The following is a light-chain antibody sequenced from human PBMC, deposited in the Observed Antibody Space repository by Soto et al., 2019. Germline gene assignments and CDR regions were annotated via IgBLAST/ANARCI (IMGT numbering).Light chain of an antibody. J-gene: IGKJ1*01. V-gene: IGKV1-39*01. CDR3: QQSYSTPRT. CDR2: AAS. Sequence: DIQMTQSPSSLSASVGDRVTITCRASQSMSSYLDWFQQIPGKAPKLLIYAASSLQSGVPSRFSGSGSGTDFTLTISSLQPEDFATYYCQQSYSTPRTFGQGTKVDI. CDR1: QSMSSY.